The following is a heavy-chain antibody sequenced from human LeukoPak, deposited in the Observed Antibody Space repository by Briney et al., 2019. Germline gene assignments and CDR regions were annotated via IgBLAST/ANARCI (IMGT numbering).Heavy chain of an antibody. Sequence: GGSLRLSCAASGFTFSSYWMSWVRQAPGKGLEWVANIKQDGSEKYYVDSVKGRFTISRDNAKNSQYLQVNSLRAEDTAVYYCARDTRIFGVVRGTDYWGQGTLVTVSS. V-gene: IGHV3-7*01. J-gene: IGHJ4*02. D-gene: IGHD3-3*01. CDR1: GFTFSSYW. CDR3: ARDTRIFGVVRGTDY. CDR2: IKQDGSEK.